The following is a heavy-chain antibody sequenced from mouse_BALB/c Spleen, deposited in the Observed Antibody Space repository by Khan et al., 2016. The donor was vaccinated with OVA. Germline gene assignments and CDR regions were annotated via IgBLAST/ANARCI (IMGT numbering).Heavy chain of an antibody. J-gene: IGHJ4*01. CDR3: ARTSTTAKGDYYAMDY. CDR2: ISSGGHYT. V-gene: IGHV5-6*01. Sequence: DVQLVESGGDLLKPGGSLKLSCAASGFTFSSYGMSWVRQTPDKRLEWVATISSGGHYTYFPDSVRGRFTISRDNAKNTLYLQMSSLKSEDTAMYYCARTSTTAKGDYYAMDYWGQGTSVTVSS. CDR1: GFTFSSYG. D-gene: IGHD1-2*01.